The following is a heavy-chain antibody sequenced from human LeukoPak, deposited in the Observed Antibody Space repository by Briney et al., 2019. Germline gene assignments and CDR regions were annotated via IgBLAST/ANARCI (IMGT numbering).Heavy chain of an antibody. V-gene: IGHV4-59*01. CDR2: IYYSGST. D-gene: IGHD1-14*01. J-gene: IGHJ3*02. CDR3: AREPVEDAFDI. Sequence: SETLSLTCTVSGGSISSYYSSWIRQPPGKGLEWIGYIYYSGSTNYNPSLKSRVTISVDTSNNQFSLKLSSVTAADTAVYYCAREPVEDAFDIWGQGTMVTVSS. CDR1: GGSISSYY.